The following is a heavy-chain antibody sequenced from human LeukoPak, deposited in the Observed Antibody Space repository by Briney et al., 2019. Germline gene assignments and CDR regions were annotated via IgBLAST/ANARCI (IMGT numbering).Heavy chain of an antibody. J-gene: IGHJ6*01. Sequence: GGSLRLSCAASGFTFSIYSNSWVRQAPGKGLEGVLYTSSSSGTIYYADSVKSRFTISRDNAKNSLYLQMNSLRAEDTAVYYCAELGIAMVLCVWGKVSTVTISS. D-gene: IGHD3-10*01. CDR3: AELGIAMVLCV. CDR2: TSSSSGTI. V-gene: IGHV3-48*01. CDR1: GFTFSIYS.